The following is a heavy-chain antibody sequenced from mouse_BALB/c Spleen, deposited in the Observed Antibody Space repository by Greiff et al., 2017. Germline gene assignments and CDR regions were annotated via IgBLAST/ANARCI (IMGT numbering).Heavy chain of an antibody. J-gene: IGHJ3*01. D-gene: IGHD2-14*01. CDR1: GFTFSSFG. V-gene: IGHV5-17*02. CDR2: ISSGSSTI. Sequence: EVKLMESGGGLVQPGGSRKLSCAASGFTFSSFGMHWVRQAPEKGLEWVAYISSGSSTIYYADTVKGRFTISRDNPKNTLFLQMTSLRSEDTAMYYCSRSAYYRYDFAYWGQGTLVTVSA. CDR3: SRSAYYRYDFAY.